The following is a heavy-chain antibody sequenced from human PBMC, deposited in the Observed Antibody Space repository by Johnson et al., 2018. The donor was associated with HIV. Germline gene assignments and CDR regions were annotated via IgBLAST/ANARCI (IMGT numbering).Heavy chain of an antibody. D-gene: IGHD6-13*01. CDR1: RFSVSSNY. V-gene: IGHV3-53*01. Sequence: MLLVESGGGLIQPGGSLRLSCAASRFSVSSNYMTWVRQAPGKGLEWVSVIYSGGSTYYADSVRGRFTISRDNSKNSLFLQMNRLRVEDTAVYYCARSGGYPNAFDVWGQGTMVTVSS. J-gene: IGHJ3*01. CDR3: ARSGGYPNAFDV. CDR2: IYSGGST.